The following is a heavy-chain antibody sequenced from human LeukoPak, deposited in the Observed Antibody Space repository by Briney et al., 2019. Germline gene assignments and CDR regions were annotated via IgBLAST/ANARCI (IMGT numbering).Heavy chain of an antibody. CDR3: ARGFLGSTGAFDI. D-gene: IGHD1-26*01. V-gene: IGHV1-8*03. CDR1: GYTFTSYD. J-gene: IGHJ3*02. CDR2: MNPNSGNT. Sequence: GASVKVSCKASGYTFTSYDINWVRQGTGQGLEWLGWMNPNSGNTGYEQKFQGRVTITRNTSISTAYMELSSLRSEDTAVYYCARGFLGSTGAFDIWGQGTMVTVSS.